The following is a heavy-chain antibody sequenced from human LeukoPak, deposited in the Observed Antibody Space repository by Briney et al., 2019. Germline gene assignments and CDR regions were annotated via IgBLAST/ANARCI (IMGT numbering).Heavy chain of an antibody. J-gene: IGHJ4*02. CDR2: INPNSGGT. V-gene: IGHV1-2*02. D-gene: IGHD6-19*01. CDR3: ARRSSGWYGDY. CDR1: GYTFTGYY. Sequence: ASVTVSCKASGYTFTGYYMHWVRQAPGQGLEWMGWINPNSGGTNYAQKFQGRVTMTRDTSISTAYMGLSRLRSDDTAVYYCARRSSGWYGDYWGQGTLVTVSS.